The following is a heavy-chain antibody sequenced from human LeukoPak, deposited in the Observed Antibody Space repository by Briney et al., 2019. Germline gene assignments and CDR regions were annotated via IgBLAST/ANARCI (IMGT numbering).Heavy chain of an antibody. J-gene: IGHJ4*02. V-gene: IGHV3-7*03. D-gene: IGHD2-2*01. Sequence: GGSLRLSCVASGFSFSSNWMSWVRQAPEKGLEWVGNIKQDGSDKYHADSVKGRFTISRDNAKNSLYLQISSLRAEDTAVYYCATQTYALFDYWGQGTLVTVSS. CDR1: GFSFSSNW. CDR3: ATQTYALFDY. CDR2: IKQDGSDK.